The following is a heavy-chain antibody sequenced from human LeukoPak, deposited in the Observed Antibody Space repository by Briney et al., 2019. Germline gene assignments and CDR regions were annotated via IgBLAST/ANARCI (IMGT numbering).Heavy chain of an antibody. Sequence: PGGSLRLSCAASGFTFSSYSMNWVRQAPGKGLEWVSYIRSSGSTIYYADSVKGRFTISRDNAKNSLYLQMNSLRDEDTAVYYCAGGISATGGGWGQGTMVTVSS. CDR2: IRSSGSTI. D-gene: IGHD6-13*01. J-gene: IGHJ3*01. CDR1: GFTFSSYS. CDR3: AGGISATGGG. V-gene: IGHV3-48*02.